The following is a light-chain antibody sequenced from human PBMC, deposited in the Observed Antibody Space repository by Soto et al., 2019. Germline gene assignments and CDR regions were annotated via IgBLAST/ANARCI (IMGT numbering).Light chain of an antibody. J-gene: IGKJ1*01. CDR3: QQYNGYSRT. Sequence: DIQMTQSPSTLSASVGDRVTITCRASQSIGDSLAWYQQKPGKAPYLLISDVSSLERGVPSRFSGSGSETEFTLTISSMQPDDFATFYCQQYNGYSRTFGQGTKVEI. V-gene: IGKV1-5*01. CDR1: QSIGDS. CDR2: DVS.